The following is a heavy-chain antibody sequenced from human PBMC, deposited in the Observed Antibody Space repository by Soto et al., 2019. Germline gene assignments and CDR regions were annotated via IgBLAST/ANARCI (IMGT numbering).Heavy chain of an antibody. D-gene: IGHD5-18*01. CDR2: INPNSGAT. V-gene: IGHV1-2*02. CDR1: GYTFTGYY. J-gene: IGHJ4*02. CDR3: AKGGDTTMVRGSGY. Sequence: ASVKVSCKASGYTFTGYYMHWVRQAPGQGLEWMGWINPNSGATNYAQKFQGRVTMTRDTSISTAYMELSRLRSDDTAIYYCAKGGDTTMVRGSGYWGQGTPVSFSS.